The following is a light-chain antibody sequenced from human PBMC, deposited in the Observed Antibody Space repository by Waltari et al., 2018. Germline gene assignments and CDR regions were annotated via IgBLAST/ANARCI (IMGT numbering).Light chain of an antibody. CDR1: QSISTY. V-gene: IGKV3-11*01. CDR3: QQRSSWPRT. CDR2: TEY. Sequence: EIVLTQSPATLSLSPGERANLSCRASQSISTYLAWDQQKPGQAPRVLIYTEYTGAAGIPARFSGSWTGTEFTLTIRSLEPEDFAVYYCQQRSSWPRTFGQGTKLEIK. J-gene: IGKJ1*01.